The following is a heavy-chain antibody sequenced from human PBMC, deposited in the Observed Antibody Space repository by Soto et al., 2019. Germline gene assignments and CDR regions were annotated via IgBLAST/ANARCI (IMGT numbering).Heavy chain of an antibody. J-gene: IGHJ4*02. D-gene: IGHD6-13*01. CDR3: ARYRREAVAGYTLDN. V-gene: IGHV4-59*01. CDR2: VYNSGST. Sequence: SETLSLTCTASGGSISSNYWTWIRQPPGKGLEWIGYVYNSGSTNYNPSLKSRVTISEDTSKSQFSLKVNSMTAADTAVYYCARYRREAVAGYTLDNWGQGILVTVSS. CDR1: GGSISSNY.